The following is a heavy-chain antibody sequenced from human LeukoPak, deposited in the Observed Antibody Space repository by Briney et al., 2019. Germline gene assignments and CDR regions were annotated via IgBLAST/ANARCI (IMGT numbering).Heavy chain of an antibody. D-gene: IGHD3-3*01. CDR2: IYWNDDK. Sequence: ASGPTLVNPTQTLTLTCTFSGFSLSTSGVGVGWIRQPPGKALEWLALIYWNDDKRYSPSLKSRLTITKDTSKNQVVLTLTNMDPVDSATYYCAHYLEWLLYGGMYYYYYGMDVWGQGTTVTVSS. V-gene: IGHV2-5*01. CDR3: AHYLEWLLYGGMYYYYYGMDV. J-gene: IGHJ6*02. CDR1: GFSLSTSGVG.